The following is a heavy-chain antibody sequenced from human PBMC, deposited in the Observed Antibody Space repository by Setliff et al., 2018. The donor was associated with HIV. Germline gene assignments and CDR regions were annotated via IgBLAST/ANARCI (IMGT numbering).Heavy chain of an antibody. D-gene: IGHD3-22*01. CDR2: ISGYNGHT. CDR3: ARVTCDYYDSRALYYFDY. CDR1: GYIFTNFG. Sequence: ASVKVSCKAFGYIFTNFGISWVRQAPGQGLEWMGWISGYNGHTNYAQKFQGRVTMTIDTSTSTGYMDLRSLRSDDTAVYYCARVTCDYYDSRALYYFDYWGQGTLVTVSS. J-gene: IGHJ4*02. V-gene: IGHV1-18*01.